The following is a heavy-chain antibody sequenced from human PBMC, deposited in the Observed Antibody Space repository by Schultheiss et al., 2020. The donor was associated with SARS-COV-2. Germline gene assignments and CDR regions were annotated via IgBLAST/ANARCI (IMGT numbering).Heavy chain of an antibody. J-gene: IGHJ4*02. D-gene: IGHD1-7*01. CDR1: GGSISSSSYC. Sequence: SETLSLTCTVSGGSISSSSYCWGWIRQLPGKGLEWIGSMCYSGSTYYNPSLKSRVTISVDTSKNQFSLKLSFVTAADTAVYYCAKYESGTMEDYWGQGILVTV. V-gene: IGHV4-39*01. CDR2: MCYSGST. CDR3: AKYESGTMEDY.